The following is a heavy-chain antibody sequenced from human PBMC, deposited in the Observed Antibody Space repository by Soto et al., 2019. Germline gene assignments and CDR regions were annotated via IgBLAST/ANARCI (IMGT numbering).Heavy chain of an antibody. D-gene: IGHD5-18*01. CDR2: IYYSGST. CDR1: GGSISSYY. J-gene: IGHJ6*02. Sequence: SETLSLTCTVSGGSISSYYWSWIRQPPGKGLEWIGYIYYSGSTNYNPSLRSRVTISVDTSKNQFSLKLSSVTAADTAVYYCARDTAMVKTRYYYYYGMDVWGQGTTVTVSS. V-gene: IGHV4-59*01. CDR3: ARDTAMVKTRYYYYYGMDV.